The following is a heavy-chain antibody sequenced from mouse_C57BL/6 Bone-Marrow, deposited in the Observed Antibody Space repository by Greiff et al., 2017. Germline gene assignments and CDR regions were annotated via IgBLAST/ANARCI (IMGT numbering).Heavy chain of an antibody. D-gene: IGHD1-1*01. J-gene: IGHJ3*01. V-gene: IGHV1-55*01. Sequence: QVQLQQPGAELVKPGASVKMSCKASGYTFTSYWITWVKQRPGQGLEWIGDIYPGSGSTNYTEKFKSKATLTVDTSSSTAYMQLSSLTSEDSAVDYCASYPGTQYYGSSYEVAYWGQGTLVTVSA. CDR2: IYPGSGST. CDR3: ASYPGTQYYGSSYEVAY. CDR1: GYTFTSYW.